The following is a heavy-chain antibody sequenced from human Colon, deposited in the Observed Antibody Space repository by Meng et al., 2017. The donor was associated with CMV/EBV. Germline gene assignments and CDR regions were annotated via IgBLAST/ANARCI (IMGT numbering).Heavy chain of an antibody. Sequence: GGSLRLSCAASGFTFSTSDMHWVRHAPGKGPEWVSSIGNAGDTYYPNSVKGRFTISREDAKNSLYLQMNSLRVGDTAVYFCARGKGIVVVPIMDVWGQGTTVTVSS. CDR3: ARGKGIVVVPIMDV. CDR1: GFTFSTSD. D-gene: IGHD2-2*01. CDR2: IGNAGDT. V-gene: IGHV3-13*01. J-gene: IGHJ6*02.